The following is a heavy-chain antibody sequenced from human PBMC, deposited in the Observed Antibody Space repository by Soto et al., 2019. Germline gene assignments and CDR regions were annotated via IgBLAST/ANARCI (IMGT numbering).Heavy chain of an antibody. D-gene: IGHD3-22*01. J-gene: IGHJ4*02. CDR3: ARDPNYYAIRADTDTTDY. Sequence: EVLLVESGGGLVKPGGSLRLSCAASGFTFSTYSINWVRQAPGKGLEWVSSISSTSTYIYYADSVKGRFTISRDNAKNSVYLQMNGLRAEDTAVYYCARDPNYYAIRADTDTTDYWGQGTLVTVSS. V-gene: IGHV3-21*01. CDR2: ISSTSTYI. CDR1: GFTFSTYS.